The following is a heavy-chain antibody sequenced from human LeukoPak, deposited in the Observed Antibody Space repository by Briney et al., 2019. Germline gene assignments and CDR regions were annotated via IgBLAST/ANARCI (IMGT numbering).Heavy chain of an antibody. V-gene: IGHV3-9*03. CDR1: GFTFDDYA. CDR3: AKSSGYYFYYFDY. Sequence: GGSLRLSCAASGFTFDDYAMHWVRQAPGKGLEWVSGISWNSGSIGYADSVKGRFTISRDNAKNSLYLQMNSLRAEDMALYYCAKSSGYYFYYFDYWGLGALVTVSS. J-gene: IGHJ4*01. D-gene: IGHD3-22*01. CDR2: ISWNSGSI.